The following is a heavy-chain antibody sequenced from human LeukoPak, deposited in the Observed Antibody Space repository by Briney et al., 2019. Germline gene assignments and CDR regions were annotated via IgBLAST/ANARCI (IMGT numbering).Heavy chain of an antibody. V-gene: IGHV3-30*03. CDR1: GFTFSTYG. CDR3: GRGSVGFGELNY. Sequence: GGSLRLSCAASGFTFSTYGVHWVRQAPGKGLEWVAVISYDGSNKYYADSVKGRFTISRDNSKNTLYLQMNSLRIEDTAVYYCGRGSVGFGELNYWGQGTLVTVSS. J-gene: IGHJ4*02. CDR2: ISYDGSNK. D-gene: IGHD3-10*01.